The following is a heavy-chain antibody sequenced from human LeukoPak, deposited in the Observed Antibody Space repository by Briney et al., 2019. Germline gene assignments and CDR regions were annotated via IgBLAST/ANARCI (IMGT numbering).Heavy chain of an antibody. CDR2: IYYSGST. V-gene: IGHV4-39*01. CDR1: GGSISSSSYY. D-gene: IGHD1-26*01. Sequence: SETLSLTRTVSGGSISSSSYYWGWIRQPPGKGLEWIGSIYYSGSTYYKPSLKSRVTISVDTSKNQFSLKLSSVTAADTAVYYCARHQWELLPPDYWGQGTLVIVSS. J-gene: IGHJ4*02. CDR3: ARHQWELLPPDY.